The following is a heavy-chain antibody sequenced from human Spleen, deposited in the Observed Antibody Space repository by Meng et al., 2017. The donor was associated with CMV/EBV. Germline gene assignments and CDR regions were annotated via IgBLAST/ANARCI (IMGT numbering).Heavy chain of an antibody. V-gene: IGHV3-30*02. Sequence: FSSYGMHWVSQAPGNGLEWVALIRYDGSNKYYAESVKGRFTISRDNFKNTLYLQMNSLRVEDTAVYHCAKDMEDIVVVPAAYNWFDPWGQGTLVTVSS. CDR2: IRYDGSNK. J-gene: IGHJ5*02. CDR1: FSSYG. CDR3: AKDMEDIVVVPAAYNWFDP. D-gene: IGHD2-2*01.